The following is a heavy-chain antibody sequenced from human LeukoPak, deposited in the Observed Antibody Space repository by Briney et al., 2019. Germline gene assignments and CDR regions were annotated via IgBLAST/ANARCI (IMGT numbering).Heavy chain of an antibody. Sequence: ASVKVSCKASGYTFTGYYMHWVRQAPGQGLEWMGWTNPNSGGTNYAQKFQGRVTMTRDTSISTAYMELSRLRSDDTAVYYCARGPRDGYNLGYFDYWGQGTLVTVSS. CDR1: GYTFTGYY. J-gene: IGHJ4*02. V-gene: IGHV1-2*02. D-gene: IGHD5-24*01. CDR2: TNPNSGGT. CDR3: ARGPRDGYNLGYFDY.